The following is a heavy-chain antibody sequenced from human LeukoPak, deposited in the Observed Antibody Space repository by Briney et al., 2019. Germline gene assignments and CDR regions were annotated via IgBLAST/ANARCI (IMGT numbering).Heavy chain of an antibody. CDR1: GGTFSSYA. D-gene: IGHD3-3*01. Sequence: SVKVSCKASGGTFSSYAISWVRQAPGQGLERMGGIIPIFGTANYAQKFQGRVTITADESTSTAYMELSSLRSEDTAVYYCARGGMGIFGVVISSYYYYGMDVWGQGTTVTVSS. V-gene: IGHV1-69*13. J-gene: IGHJ6*02. CDR2: IIPIFGTA. CDR3: ARGGMGIFGVVISSYYYYGMDV.